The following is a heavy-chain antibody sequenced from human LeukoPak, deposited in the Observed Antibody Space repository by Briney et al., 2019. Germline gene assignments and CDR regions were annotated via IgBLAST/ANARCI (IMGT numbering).Heavy chain of an antibody. CDR1: GGTFSSYA. CDR3: ARNDMTRNDKVYYYYGMDV. J-gene: IGHJ6*02. D-gene: IGHD1-1*01. CDR2: IIPILGIA. Sequence: SVKVSCKASGGTFSSYAISWVRQAPGQGLEWMGRIIPILGIANYAQKFQGRVTITADKSTSTAYMELSSLTSEDTAVYYCARNDMTRNDKVYYYYGMDVWGQGTTVTVSS. V-gene: IGHV1-69*04.